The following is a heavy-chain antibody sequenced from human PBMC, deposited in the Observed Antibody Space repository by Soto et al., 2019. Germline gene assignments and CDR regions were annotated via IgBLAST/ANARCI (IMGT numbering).Heavy chain of an antibody. D-gene: IGHD4-17*01. J-gene: IGHJ6*02. CDR3: ARDFATVTTYHYYYGMDV. V-gene: IGHV1-46*03. CDR2: INPSGGST. CDR1: GYTFTSYY. Sequence: QVQLVQSGAEVKKPGASVKVSCKASGYTFTSYYMHWVRQAPGQGLEWMGIINPSGGSTSYAQKFQGRVTMTRDTSTSTVYMELSSLRSEDTAVYYCARDFATVTTYHYYYGMDVWGQGTTVTVSS.